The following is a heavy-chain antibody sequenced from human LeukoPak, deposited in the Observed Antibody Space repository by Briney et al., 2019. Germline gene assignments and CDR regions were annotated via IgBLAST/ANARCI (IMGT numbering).Heavy chain of an antibody. CDR3: ARDLIVGATTGYFDL. CDR2: INPNSGGT. V-gene: IGHV1-2*02. D-gene: IGHD1-26*01. Sequence: ASVNVSCKASGYTFTGYYMHWVRQAPGQGLEWMGWINPNSGGTNYAQKFQGRVTMTRDTSISTAYMELSRLRSDDTAVYYCARDLIVGATTGYFDLWGRGTLVTVSS. J-gene: IGHJ2*01. CDR1: GYTFTGYY.